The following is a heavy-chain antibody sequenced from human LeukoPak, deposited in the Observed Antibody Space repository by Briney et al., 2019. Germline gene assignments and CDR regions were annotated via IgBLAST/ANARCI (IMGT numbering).Heavy chain of an antibody. V-gene: IGHV4-59*08. D-gene: IGHD5-18*01. CDR1: GGSISSYY. CDR2: MYYSGST. CDR3: ARRKDTAMIGGLFDY. Sequence: SETLSLTCTVSGGSISSYYWSLIRQPPGKGLEWIGYMYYSGSTNYNPSFKSRVTISVDTSKNQFSLKLSSVTAADTAVYYCARRKDTAMIGGLFDYWGQGTLVTVSS. J-gene: IGHJ4*02.